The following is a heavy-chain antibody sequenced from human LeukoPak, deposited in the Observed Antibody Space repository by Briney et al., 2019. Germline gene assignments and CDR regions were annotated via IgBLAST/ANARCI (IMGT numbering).Heavy chain of an antibody. CDR1: GGSISSYY. Sequence: PSETLSLTCTVSGGSISSYYWSWIRQPPGKGLEWIGYIYYSGSTNYNPSLKSRVTISVDTSKNQFSLQLSSVTAADTAVYYCARGQDGTPQTFDYWGQGTLVTVSS. CDR2: IYYSGST. CDR3: ARGQDGTPQTFDY. D-gene: IGHD5-24*01. J-gene: IGHJ4*02. V-gene: IGHV4-59*01.